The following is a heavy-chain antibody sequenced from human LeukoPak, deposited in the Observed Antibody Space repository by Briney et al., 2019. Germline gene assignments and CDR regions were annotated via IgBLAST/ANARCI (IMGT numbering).Heavy chain of an antibody. D-gene: IGHD3-9*01. CDR2: ISGSGGST. CDR3: AKSPSYYDILTGAYYFDY. CDR1: GFTFSSYA. J-gene: IGHJ4*02. Sequence: GGSLRLSCAASGFTFSSYAMSWVRQAPGKGLEWVTAISGSGGSTYYADSVKGRFTISRDNSKNTRYLQMNSLRAEDTAVYYCAKSPSYYDILTGAYYFDYWGQGTLVTVSS. V-gene: IGHV3-23*01.